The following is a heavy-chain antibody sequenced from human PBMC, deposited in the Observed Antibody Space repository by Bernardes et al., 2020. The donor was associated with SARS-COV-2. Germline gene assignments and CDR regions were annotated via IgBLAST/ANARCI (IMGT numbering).Heavy chain of an antibody. V-gene: IGHV3-7*01. CDR2: IKGDGSQR. J-gene: IGHJ4*02. CDR1: GITLRSNW. Sequence: GGSLRLPCAALGITLRSNWMSWVRQVPGKGLDWVANIKGDGSQRSSVDSVRGRFTISRDNAKNLLYLHMNSLRVENTAVSYFPRIDELTGRDYWGQRTLVTVSS. CDR3: PRIDELTGRDY. D-gene: IGHD3-9*01.